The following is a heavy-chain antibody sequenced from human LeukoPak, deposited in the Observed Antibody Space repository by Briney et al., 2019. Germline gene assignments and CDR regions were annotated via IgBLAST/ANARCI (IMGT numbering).Heavy chain of an antibody. CDR1: GYSISSGYY. CDR3: ARVYVEYQLRVFDY. V-gene: IGHV4-38-2*02. D-gene: IGHD2-2*01. J-gene: IGHJ4*02. Sequence: SETLSLTCTVSGYSISSGYYWGWIRQPPGKGLEWIGSIYHSGSTYYNPSLKSRVTISVDTPKNQFSLKLSSVTAADTAVYYCARVYVEYQLRVFDYWGQGTLVTVSS. CDR2: IYHSGST.